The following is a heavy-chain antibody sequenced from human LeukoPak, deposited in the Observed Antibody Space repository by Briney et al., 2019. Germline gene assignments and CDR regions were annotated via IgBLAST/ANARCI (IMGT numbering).Heavy chain of an antibody. Sequence: GGSLRLSCAASGFTFSSYEMNWVRQAPGKGLEWVSYISSSDGTTYYADSVKGRFTISRDNSKNTLYLQMTRLRAEDTAVYHCVSQKWLYAFDIWGQGTMVTVSS. CDR1: GFTFSSYE. J-gene: IGHJ3*02. CDR3: VSQKWLYAFDI. CDR2: ISSSDGTT. D-gene: IGHD5-24*01. V-gene: IGHV3-48*03.